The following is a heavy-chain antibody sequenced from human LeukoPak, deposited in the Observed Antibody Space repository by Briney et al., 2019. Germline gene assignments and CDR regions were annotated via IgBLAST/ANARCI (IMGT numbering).Heavy chain of an antibody. CDR1: GYSFISYW. D-gene: IGHD5-24*01. J-gene: IGHJ3*02. V-gene: IGHV5-51*01. CDR3: AIRVEMANPDAFDI. Sequence: GESLKISCKGSGYSFISYWIGWVRQMPGKGLEWMGIIYPGDSDTRYSPSFQGQVTISADKSISTAYLQWSSLKASDTAMYYCAIRVEMANPDAFDIWGQGTMVAVSS. CDR2: IYPGDSDT.